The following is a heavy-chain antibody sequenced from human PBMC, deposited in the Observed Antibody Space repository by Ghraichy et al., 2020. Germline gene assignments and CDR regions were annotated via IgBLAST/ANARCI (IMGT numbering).Heavy chain of an antibody. CDR2: IKTDGSTT. CDR3: STSPRADRGNY. Sequence: GGSLKHSCAASGLTFSSYWMHWVRQAPGKGLEWVSHIKTDGSTTNYADSVRGRFTISRDNAKNTLYLQMNSLRADDTAVYYCSTSPRADRGNYWGQGTLVTVSS. D-gene: IGHD3-10*01. V-gene: IGHV3-74*01. J-gene: IGHJ4*02. CDR1: GLTFSSYW.